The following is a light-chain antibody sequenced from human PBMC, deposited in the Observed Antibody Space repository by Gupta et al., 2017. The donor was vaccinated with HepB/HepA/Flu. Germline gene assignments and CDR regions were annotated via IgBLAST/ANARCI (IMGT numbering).Light chain of an antibody. Sequence: SHDLTQPPSMSVSPGQTASITCSGDKLGDNYTSWYQQRPGQSPVLVIYQDYERPSGIPERFSGSNSGNTATLTISGTQAMDEADYYCQAWDSTAGVFGGGTKLTVL. J-gene: IGLJ2*01. CDR2: QDY. CDR3: QAWDSTAGV. V-gene: IGLV3-1*01. CDR1: KLGDNY.